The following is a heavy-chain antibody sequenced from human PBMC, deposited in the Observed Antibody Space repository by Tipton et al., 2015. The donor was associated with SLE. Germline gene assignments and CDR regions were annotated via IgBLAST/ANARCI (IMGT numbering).Heavy chain of an antibody. CDR3: ASLTGNLYYFDY. Sequence: TLSLTCDVSVDSVSSDKWWSWVRQSPGKGLEWIGEIHRRGSTNYNPSLKSRVTISVDTSKNQFSLNLRSVTAADTAVYYCASLTGNLYYFDYWGQGTLVTVSS. CDR2: IHRRGST. J-gene: IGHJ4*02. D-gene: IGHD7-27*01. CDR1: VDSVSSDKW. V-gene: IGHV4-4*02.